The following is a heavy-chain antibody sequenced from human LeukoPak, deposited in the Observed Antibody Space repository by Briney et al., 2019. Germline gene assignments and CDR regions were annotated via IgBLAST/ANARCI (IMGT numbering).Heavy chain of an antibody. D-gene: IGHD2-15*01. CDR2: ISSSGSTI. J-gene: IGHJ3*02. Sequence: GGSLRLSCAAAGFTFSDYYTSWIRQAPGKGLEWVSYISSSGSTIYYADSVKGRFTISRDNAKNSLYLQMNSLRAEDTAVYYCARAWWVDAFDIWGQGTMVTVSS. V-gene: IGHV3-11*01. CDR3: ARAWWVDAFDI. CDR1: GFTFSDYY.